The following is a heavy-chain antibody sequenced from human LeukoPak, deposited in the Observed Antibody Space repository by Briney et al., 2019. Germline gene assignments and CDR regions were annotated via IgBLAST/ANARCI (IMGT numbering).Heavy chain of an antibody. CDR3: ARQQLVLNYFDY. CDR2: INHSGST. D-gene: IGHD6-13*01. J-gene: IGHJ4*02. V-gene: IGHV4-34*01. CDR1: GGSFSGYY. Sequence: SETLSLTCAVYGGSFSGYYWSWIRQPPGKGLEWIGEINHSGSTNYNPSLKSRVTISVDTSKNQFSLKLSSVTAADTAVYYCARQQLVLNYFDYWGQGTLVTVSS.